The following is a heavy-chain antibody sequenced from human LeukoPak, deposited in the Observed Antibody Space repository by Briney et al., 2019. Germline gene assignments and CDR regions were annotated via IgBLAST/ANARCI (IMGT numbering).Heavy chain of an antibody. Sequence: PGGSLRLSCAASGFTFNQHSMSWIRQAPGKGLEWLSYISRTGGAVHYADSVEGRFTISRDNARNSLSLQMNGLRADDTAVYFCARGSSLIGGSDYWGRGTLVTVSS. V-gene: IGHV3-11*01. D-gene: IGHD2-15*01. CDR3: ARGSSLIGGSDY. J-gene: IGHJ4*02. CDR1: GFTFNQHS. CDR2: ISRTGGAV.